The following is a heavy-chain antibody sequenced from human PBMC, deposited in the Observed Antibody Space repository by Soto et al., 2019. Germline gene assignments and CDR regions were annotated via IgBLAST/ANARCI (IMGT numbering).Heavy chain of an antibody. J-gene: IGHJ6*02. CDR1: GGSLSSGGCC. CDR2: IYYSGST. D-gene: IGHD3-22*01. CDR3: ARELYYYDSRRYYQTYGMDV. Sequence: SETLCLTCTVSGGSLSSGGCCWSWIRQHPGKGLEWIGYIYYSGSTYYNPSLKSRVTISVDTSKNQFSLKLSSVTAADTAVYYCARELYYYDSRRYYQTYGMDVWGQGTTVTVSS. V-gene: IGHV4-31*03.